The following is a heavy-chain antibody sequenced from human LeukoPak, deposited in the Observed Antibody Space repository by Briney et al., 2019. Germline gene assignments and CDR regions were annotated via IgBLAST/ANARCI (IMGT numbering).Heavy chain of an antibody. CDR1: GFTFSRYW. CDR3: ARDPAELRLGELSLYRDY. CDR2: INSEGSST. J-gene: IGHJ4*02. D-gene: IGHD3-16*02. V-gene: IGHV3-74*01. Sequence: PGGSLRLSCAASGFTFSRYWMHWVRQAPGKGLVWVSRINSEGSSTSYADSVKGRFTISRDNAKNSLYLQMNSLRAEDTAVYYCARDPAELRLGELSLYRDYWGQGTLVTVSS.